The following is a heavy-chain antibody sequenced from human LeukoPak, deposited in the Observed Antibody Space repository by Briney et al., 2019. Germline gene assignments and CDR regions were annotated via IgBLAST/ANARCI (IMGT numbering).Heavy chain of an antibody. Sequence: PGGSLRLSCAASGFTFREYSMSWVRQAPGKGLEWVSNIRSNGGDTYYTDSVKGRFTISRDNSKNTLYLEMNSLGAGDTAVYYCAKGGYTTWFDPWGQGTLVTVSS. CDR2: IRSNGGDT. D-gene: IGHD2-15*01. CDR3: AKGGYTTWFDP. V-gene: IGHV3-23*01. J-gene: IGHJ5*02. CDR1: GFTFREYS.